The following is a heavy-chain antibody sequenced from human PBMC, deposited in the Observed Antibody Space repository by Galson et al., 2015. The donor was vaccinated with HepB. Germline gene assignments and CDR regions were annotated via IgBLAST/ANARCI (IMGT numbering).Heavy chain of an antibody. V-gene: IGHV1-8*01. J-gene: IGHJ6*02. CDR2: MNPNSANT. D-gene: IGHD6-13*01. CDR1: GYTFTSYD. CDR3: ARVEIAAAGSPPFFFGMDV. Sequence: SVKVSCKASGYTFTSYDINWVRQATGQGLEWMGWMNPNSANTGYAQKFQGRVTMTRDTSITTAYMELSSLRSEDTAVYYCARVEIAAAGSPPFFFGMDVWGQGTTVTVSS.